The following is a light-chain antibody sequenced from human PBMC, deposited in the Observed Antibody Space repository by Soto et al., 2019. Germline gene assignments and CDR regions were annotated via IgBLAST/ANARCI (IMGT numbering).Light chain of an antibody. CDR1: QSVSSSY. J-gene: IGKJ1*01. V-gene: IGKV3-20*01. CDR2: GAS. CDR3: QQYGSSRET. Sequence: EIVFTQSPVTLSLSPGERATLSCRASQSVSSSYLAWYQQKPGQAPRLLIYGASSRATGIPDRFSGSGSGTDFTLTISRLEPEDFAVYYCQQYGSSRETFGQGTKVDIK.